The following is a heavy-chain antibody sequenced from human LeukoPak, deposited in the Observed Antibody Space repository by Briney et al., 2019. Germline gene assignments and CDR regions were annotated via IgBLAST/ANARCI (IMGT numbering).Heavy chain of an antibody. CDR3: AREESGGYFDY. CDR2: SNPSGVGT. D-gene: IGHD2-8*02. J-gene: IGHJ4*02. Sequence: ASVKVSCMASGYTFTSYYMHWVRQAPGQGLEWMGVSNPSGVGTNYAQKFQGRVTMTRDTSTTTVYMELSSLRSEDTAVYYCAREESGGYFDYWGQGTLVTVSS. CDR1: GYTFTSYY. V-gene: IGHV1-46*01.